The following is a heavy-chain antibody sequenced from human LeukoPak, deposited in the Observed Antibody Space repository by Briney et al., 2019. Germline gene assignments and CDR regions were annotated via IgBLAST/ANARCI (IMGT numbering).Heavy chain of an antibody. CDR1: GFAFSSYW. Sequence: PGGSLRLSCAASGFAFSSYWMSWVRQAPGKGLEWVANIKQDGSEKYYVDSVKGRFTISRDNAKNSLYLQMNSLRAEDTAVYYCAREQYNWNYGYWGQGTLVTVSS. D-gene: IGHD1-7*01. V-gene: IGHV3-7*01. J-gene: IGHJ4*02. CDR2: IKQDGSEK. CDR3: AREQYNWNYGY.